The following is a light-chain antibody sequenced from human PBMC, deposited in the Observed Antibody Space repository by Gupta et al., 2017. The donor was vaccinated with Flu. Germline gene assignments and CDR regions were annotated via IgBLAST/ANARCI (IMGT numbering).Light chain of an antibody. CDR3: SSYTSSSTLVV. CDR2: EVS. CDR1: SSDVGGYNY. J-gene: IGLJ2*01. Sequence: QSALTQPGSVSGSPGQSITISCTGTSSDVGGYNYVSWYQQHPGKAPKLMIYEVSKRPSGVSNRFSGSKSGNTASLTISGLQAEDEADYYCSSYTSSSTLVVFGGGTKLTVL. V-gene: IGLV2-14*01.